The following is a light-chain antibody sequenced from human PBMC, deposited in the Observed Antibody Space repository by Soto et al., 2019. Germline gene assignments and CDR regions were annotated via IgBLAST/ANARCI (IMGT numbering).Light chain of an antibody. CDR1: QSISNW. Sequence: DIQMTQSPSTLSASVGDRVTITCRASQSISNWLAWYQHKPGKAPRLLVYKASSLEYVVPSRFSGSVSGTEFTLTINSLQHDDFATYFCQQYRSSSWTFGQRTKVEIK. V-gene: IGKV1-5*03. CDR2: KAS. CDR3: QQYRSSSWT. J-gene: IGKJ1*01.